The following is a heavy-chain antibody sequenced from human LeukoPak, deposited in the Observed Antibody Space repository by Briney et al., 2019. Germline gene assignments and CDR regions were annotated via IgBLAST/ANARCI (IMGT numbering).Heavy chain of an antibody. V-gene: IGHV3-7*01. J-gene: IGHJ4*02. Sequence: PGGSLRLSCAASGFTFSSYWMSWVRQAPGKGLKGVANIKQDGSEKYYVDSVKGRFTISRDNAKNSLYLQMNSLRAEDTAVYYCAREHYDFWSGYYGYWGQGTLVTVSS. D-gene: IGHD3-3*01. CDR2: IKQDGSEK. CDR1: GFTFSSYW. CDR3: AREHYDFWSGYYGY.